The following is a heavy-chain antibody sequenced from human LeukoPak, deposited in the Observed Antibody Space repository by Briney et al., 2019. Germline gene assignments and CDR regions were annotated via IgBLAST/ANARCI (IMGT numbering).Heavy chain of an antibody. CDR2: IYYSGST. Sequence: PSETLSLTCTVSGGSISSSSYYWGWIRQPPGKGLEWIGSIYYSGSTYYNPSLKRRVTISVETSKTQFSLKLSSVTAADTAVYYCASQDIAAAGTAAFDIWGQGTMVTVSS. CDR1: GGSISSSSYY. D-gene: IGHD6-13*01. CDR3: ASQDIAAAGTAAFDI. J-gene: IGHJ3*02. V-gene: IGHV4-39*01.